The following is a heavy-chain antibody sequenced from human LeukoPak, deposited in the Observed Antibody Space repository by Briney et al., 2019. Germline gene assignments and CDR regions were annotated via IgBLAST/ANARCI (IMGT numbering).Heavy chain of an antibody. D-gene: IGHD4-17*01. CDR2: LFHIGNT. CDR3: AKVFSSFEDYGDFYEPDWYFDL. V-gene: IGHV4-38-2*02. CDR1: GDSISSGYS. J-gene: IGHJ2*01. Sequence: ASETLSLTCTVSGDSISSGYSWGWIRQPPGKGLEWIGTLFHIGNTHYDPSLKSRVTISLDTSRNQLFLKLSSVTAADTAVYYCAKVFSSFEDYGDFYEPDWYFDLWGRGTLVTVSS.